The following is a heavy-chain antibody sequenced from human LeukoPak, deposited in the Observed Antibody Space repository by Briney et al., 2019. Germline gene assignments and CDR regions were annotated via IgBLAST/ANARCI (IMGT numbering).Heavy chain of an antibody. CDR1: GYSFTSYW. V-gene: IGHV5-10-1*01. CDR3: ARQFTMVRGVKRAFDI. CDR2: IDPSDSYT. Sequence: GESLKISCKGSGYSFTSYWISWVRQMPGKGLERIGRIDPSDSYTNYSPSFQGHVTISADKSISTAYLQWSSLKASDTAMYYCARQFTMVRGVKRAFDIWGQGTMVTVSS. D-gene: IGHD3-10*01. J-gene: IGHJ3*02.